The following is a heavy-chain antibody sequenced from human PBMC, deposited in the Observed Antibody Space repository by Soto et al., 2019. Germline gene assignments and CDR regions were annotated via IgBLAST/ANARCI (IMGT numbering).Heavy chain of an antibody. D-gene: IGHD6-13*01. Sequence: QLQLQESGPGLVKPSETLSLTCTVSGGSISSSSYYWGWIRQPPGKGLEWIGSIYYSGSTYYNPSLKSRVTISVDTSKNQFSLKLSSVTAADTAEYYCARYSSSWYYFDYWGQGTLVTVSS. CDR1: GGSISSSSYY. CDR3: ARYSSSWYYFDY. V-gene: IGHV4-39*01. CDR2: IYYSGST. J-gene: IGHJ4*02.